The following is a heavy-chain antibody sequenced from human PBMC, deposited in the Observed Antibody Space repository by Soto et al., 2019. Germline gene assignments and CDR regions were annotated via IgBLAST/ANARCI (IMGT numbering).Heavy chain of an antibody. CDR1: GFTFSRHA. V-gene: IGHV3-64*01. Sequence: PRGPLRLSCATSGFTFSRHAMAWVRQAPGKGLEYVSAISSNGANTYYANSVKGRFTISRDNSKNTLFLQMGSLRVDDLAVYYCARDGAGGGSYYDYWGQGTLVTVSS. J-gene: IGHJ4*02. CDR2: ISSNGANT. D-gene: IGHD3-10*01. CDR3: ARDGAGGGSYYDY.